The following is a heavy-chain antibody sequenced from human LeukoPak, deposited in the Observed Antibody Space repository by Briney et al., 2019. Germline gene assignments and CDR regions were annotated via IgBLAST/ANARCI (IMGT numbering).Heavy chain of an antibody. CDR2: IIPIFGTA. Sequence: GASVKVSCKGSGYTFTDYYIHWVRQAPGQGLEWMGGIIPIFGTANYAQKFQGRVTITTDESTSTAYMELSSLRSEDTAVYYCARETRGPGAFSIWGQGTMVTVSS. CDR3: ARETRGPGAFSI. CDR1: GYTFTDYY. D-gene: IGHD4/OR15-4a*01. V-gene: IGHV1-69*05. J-gene: IGHJ3*02.